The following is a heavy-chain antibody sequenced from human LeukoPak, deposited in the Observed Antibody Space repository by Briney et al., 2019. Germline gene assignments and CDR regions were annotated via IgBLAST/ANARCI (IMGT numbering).Heavy chain of an antibody. D-gene: IGHD1-26*01. Sequence: PGGSLRLSCAASGFSVSNNYMSWVRQAPGKGLVWVSRINSDGSSTDYADSVKGRFTISRDNAKNTLYLQMNSLRADDTALYYCVREPDGGRYYQYGMDVWGQGTTVTVSS. J-gene: IGHJ6*02. V-gene: IGHV3-74*01. CDR1: GFSVSNNY. CDR3: VREPDGGRYYQYGMDV. CDR2: INSDGSST.